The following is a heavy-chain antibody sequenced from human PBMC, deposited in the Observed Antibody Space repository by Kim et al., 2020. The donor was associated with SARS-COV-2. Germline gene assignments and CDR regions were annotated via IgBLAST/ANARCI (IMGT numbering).Heavy chain of an antibody. CDR3: AKGKAGSLRVGYFDY. Sequence: GGSLRLSCAASGFTFSSYAMSWVRQAPGKGLEWVSAISGSGGSTYYADSVKGRFTISRDNSKNTLYLQMNSLRAEDTAVYYCAKGKAGSLRVGYFDYWGQGTLVTVSS. CDR1: GFTFSSYA. V-gene: IGHV3-23*01. D-gene: IGHD3-10*01. J-gene: IGHJ4*02. CDR2: ISGSGGST.